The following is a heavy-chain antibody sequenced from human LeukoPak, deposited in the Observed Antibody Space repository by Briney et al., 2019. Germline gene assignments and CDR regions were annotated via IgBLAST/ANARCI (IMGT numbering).Heavy chain of an antibody. CDR1: GGSISSSSYY. Sequence: PSETLSLTCTVSGGSISSSSYYWGWIRQPPGKGLEWIGSIYYSGSTYYNPSLKSRVTISVDTSKNQFSLNLSSVTAADTAVYYCARLTSSGWYFRHGMDVWGQGTTVTVSS. V-gene: IGHV4-39*01. D-gene: IGHD6-19*01. J-gene: IGHJ6*02. CDR3: ARLTSSGWYFRHGMDV. CDR2: IYYSGST.